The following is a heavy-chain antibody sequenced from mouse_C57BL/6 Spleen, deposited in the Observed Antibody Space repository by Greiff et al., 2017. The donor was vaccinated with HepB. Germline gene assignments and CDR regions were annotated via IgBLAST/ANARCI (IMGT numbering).Heavy chain of an antibody. Sequence: EVKLQESGAELVRPGASVKLSCTASGFNIKDDYMHWVKQRPEQGLEWIGWIDPENGDTEYASKFQGKATITADTSSNTAYLQLSSLTSEDTAVYYCTARSTMVTTGAMDYWGQGTSVTVSS. V-gene: IGHV14-4*01. D-gene: IGHD2-2*01. CDR1: GFNIKDDY. CDR2: IDPENGDT. J-gene: IGHJ4*01. CDR3: TARSTMVTTGAMDY.